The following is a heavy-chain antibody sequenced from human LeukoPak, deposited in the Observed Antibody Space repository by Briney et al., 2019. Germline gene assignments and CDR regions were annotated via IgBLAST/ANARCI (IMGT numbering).Heavy chain of an antibody. J-gene: IGHJ5*02. D-gene: IGHD2-2*02. Sequence: GGSLRLSCAASGFTFSDYYMSWIRQAPGKGLEWGSYISSSGSTIYYADSVKGRFTISRDNAKNSLYLQMNSLRAEDTAVYYCARVKGSPYTDPLFDPWGQGILVTVSS. CDR3: ARVKGSPYTDPLFDP. V-gene: IGHV3-11*01. CDR1: GFTFSDYY. CDR2: ISSSGSTI.